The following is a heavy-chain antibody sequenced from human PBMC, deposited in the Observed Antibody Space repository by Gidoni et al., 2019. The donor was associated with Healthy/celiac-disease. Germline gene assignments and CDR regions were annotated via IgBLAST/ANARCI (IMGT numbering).Heavy chain of an antibody. CDR2: IGTAGDT. V-gene: IGHV3-13*01. Sequence: EVQLVASGGGLVQPGGSLRLSCAASGFTFSSYDMHWVRRATGKGLEWVAAIGTAGDTYYPGSVKGRFTISRENAKNSLYLQMNSLRAGDTAVYYCARGQLRWLQLSYGMDVWGQGTTVTVSS. CDR3: ARGQLRWLQLSYGMDV. D-gene: IGHD5-12*01. J-gene: IGHJ6*02. CDR1: GFTFSSYD.